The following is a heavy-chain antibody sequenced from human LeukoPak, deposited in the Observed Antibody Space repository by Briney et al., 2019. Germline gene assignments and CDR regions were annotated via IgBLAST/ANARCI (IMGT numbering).Heavy chain of an antibody. CDR3: ARGAYYDFWSGVEA. CDR2: ISAYNGNT. CDR1: GYTFTSYG. V-gene: IGHV1-18*01. Sequence: ASVKVSCKASGYTFTSYGISWVRQAPGQGLEWMGWISAYNGNTNYAQKLQGRVTMTTDTSTSTAYMELRSLRSDDTAVYYCARGAYYDFWSGVEAWGQGTLVTVPS. J-gene: IGHJ5*02. D-gene: IGHD3-3*01.